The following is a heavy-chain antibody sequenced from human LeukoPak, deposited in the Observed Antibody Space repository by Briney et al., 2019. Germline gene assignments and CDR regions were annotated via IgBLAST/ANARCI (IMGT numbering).Heavy chain of an antibody. CDR2: IYHSGST. J-gene: IGHJ5*02. V-gene: IGHV4-38-2*01. CDR3: ARIAVPNWFDP. CDR1: GYSISSGYY. Sequence: SETLSLTCAVSGYSISSGYYWGWIRQPPGKGLEWIGSIYHSGSTYYNPSLKSRVTILVDTSKNQFSLKLSSVTAADTAVYYCARIAVPNWFDPWGQGTLVTVSS. D-gene: IGHD6-19*01.